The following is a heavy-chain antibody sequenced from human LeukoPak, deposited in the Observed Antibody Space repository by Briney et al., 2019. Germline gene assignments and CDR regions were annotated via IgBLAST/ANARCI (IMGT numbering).Heavy chain of an antibody. J-gene: IGHJ6*02. CDR3: ARAGAGYSAYYHNAMDV. CDR1: GGSINSYY. D-gene: IGHD5-18*01. Sequence: SETLSLTCTVSGGSINSYYWSWIRQPPGKGLEWIGSIYYSGSTNYNPSLKSRVTISVDTSKNQFSLKLSSVTAADTAVYYCARAGAGYSAYYHNAMDVWGQGTTVTLSS. CDR2: IYYSGST. V-gene: IGHV4-59*01.